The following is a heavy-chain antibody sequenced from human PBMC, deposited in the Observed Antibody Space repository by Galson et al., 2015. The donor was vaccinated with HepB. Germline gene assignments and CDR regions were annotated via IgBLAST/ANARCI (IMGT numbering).Heavy chain of an antibody. V-gene: IGHV1-69*13. D-gene: IGHD3-3*01. J-gene: IGHJ5*02. CDR3: AGHNYDLNWFDP. Sequence: SVKVSCKASGGTFSSYAISWVRQAPGQGLEWMGGIIPIFGTANYAQKFQGRVTITADESTSTAYMELSSLRSEDTAVYYCAGHNYDLNWFDPWGQGTLVTVSS. CDR2: IIPIFGTA. CDR1: GGTFSSYA.